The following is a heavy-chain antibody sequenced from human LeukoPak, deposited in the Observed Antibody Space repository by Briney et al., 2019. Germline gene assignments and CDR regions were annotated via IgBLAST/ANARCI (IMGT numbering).Heavy chain of an antibody. CDR3: AKDSKTYSGSYGVDY. V-gene: IGHV3-21*01. J-gene: IGHJ4*02. Sequence: GGSLRLSCAASGFTFSSYSMNWVRQAPGKGLEWVSSISSSSYIYFADSVKGRFTISRDNSKNTLYLQMNSLRAEDTAVYYCAKDSKTYSGSYGVDYWGQGTLVTVSS. CDR1: GFTFSSYS. D-gene: IGHD1-26*01. CDR2: ISSSSYI.